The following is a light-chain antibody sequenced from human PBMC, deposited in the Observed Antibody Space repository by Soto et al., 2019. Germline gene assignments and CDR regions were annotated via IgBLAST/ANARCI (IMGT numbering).Light chain of an antibody. Sequence: QSALTQPPSASGSPGQSVTISCTGTSSDVGAYDFVSWFQQHPGKAPKLIIYQVTKRPSGVPDRFSGSKSGNTASLTVSGLQAEDEADFFCCSYAGNGAWLFGGGTKLTVL. V-gene: IGLV2-8*01. CDR2: QVT. J-gene: IGLJ3*02. CDR3: CSYAGNGAWL. CDR1: SSDVGAYDF.